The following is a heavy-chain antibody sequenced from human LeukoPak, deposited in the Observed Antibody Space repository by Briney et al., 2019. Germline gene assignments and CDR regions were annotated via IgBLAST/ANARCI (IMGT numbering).Heavy chain of an antibody. J-gene: IGHJ4*02. Sequence: PSQTLSLTCTVSGGSISSGSYYWRWIRQPAGKGLEWIGRIYTSGSTNYNPSLKSRVTISVDTSKNQFSLKLSPVTAADTAVYYCASHDSSGYMPWIDYWGQGTLVTVSS. CDR2: IYTSGST. V-gene: IGHV4-61*02. D-gene: IGHD3-22*01. CDR3: ASHDSSGYMPWIDY. CDR1: GGSISSGSYY.